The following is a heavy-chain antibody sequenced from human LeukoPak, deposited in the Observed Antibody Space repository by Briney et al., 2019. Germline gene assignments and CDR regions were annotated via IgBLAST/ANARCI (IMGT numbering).Heavy chain of an antibody. J-gene: IGHJ4*02. CDR2: ISWNSGSI. V-gene: IGHV3-9*01. D-gene: IGHD5-24*01. CDR3: AKDRRDGSNSYFSDY. CDR1: GFTFDDYA. Sequence: GGSLRLSCAASGFTFDDYAMYWVRQAPGKGLEWVSGISWNSGSIGYADSVKGRFTISRDNAKNSLYLQMNSLRAEDTALYYCAKDRRDGSNSYFSDYWGQGTLVTVSS.